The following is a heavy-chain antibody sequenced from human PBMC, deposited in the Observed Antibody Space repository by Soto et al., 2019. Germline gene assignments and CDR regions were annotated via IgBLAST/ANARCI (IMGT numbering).Heavy chain of an antibody. CDR3: ARRRYLAYFDY. CDR1: GGSFSVYY. D-gene: IGHD3-9*01. CDR2: INHSGST. J-gene: IGHJ4*02. V-gene: IGHV4-34*01. Sequence: SETLSLTCAVYGGSFSVYYWSWIRQPPGKGLEWIGEINHSGSTNYNPSLKSRVTISVDTSKNQFSLKLSSVTAADTAVYYCARRRYLAYFDYWGQGTLVTVSS.